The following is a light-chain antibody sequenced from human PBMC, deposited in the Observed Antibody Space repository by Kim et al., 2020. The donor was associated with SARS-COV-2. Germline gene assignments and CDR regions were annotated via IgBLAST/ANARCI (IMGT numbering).Light chain of an antibody. Sequence: SPGERATLSCRASQSVSNNLAWYQQKPGKAPRLLIYGASTRATGIPARFSGSGSGTEFTLTISSLQSEDFAVYYCQQYNNWPPLTFGGGTKVDIK. CDR3: QQYNNWPPLT. CDR2: GAS. V-gene: IGKV3-15*01. J-gene: IGKJ4*01. CDR1: QSVSNN.